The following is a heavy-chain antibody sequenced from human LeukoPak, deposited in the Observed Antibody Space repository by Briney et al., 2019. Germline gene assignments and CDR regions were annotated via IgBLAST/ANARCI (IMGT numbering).Heavy chain of an antibody. CDR2: ISYDGSNK. Sequence: PGRSLRLSCAASGFTFSSYGMHWVRQAPGKGLEWVAVISYDGSNKYYADSVKGRFTISRDNSKNTLHLQMNSLRAEDTAVYYCAKDQGSEHYYYYGMDVWGQGTTVTVSS. V-gene: IGHV3-30*18. CDR1: GFTFSSYG. CDR3: AKDQGSEHYYYYGMDV. J-gene: IGHJ6*02. D-gene: IGHD3-10*01.